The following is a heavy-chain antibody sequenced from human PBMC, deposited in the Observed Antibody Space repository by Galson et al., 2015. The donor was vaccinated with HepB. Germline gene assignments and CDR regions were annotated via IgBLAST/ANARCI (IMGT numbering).Heavy chain of an antibody. D-gene: IGHD2-2*01. CDR2: IRTSGDT. CDR3: ARASHCSGPSCAAFDI. CDR1: GFTFSSYD. V-gene: IGHV3-13*01. Sequence: SLRLSCAASGFTFSSYDMHWVRQVTGKGLEWVSAIRTSGDTYYAGSVKGRFTVSRENAKNSLYLQMNSLRGGDTAVYYCARASHCSGPSCAAFDIWGQGTQVTVSS. J-gene: IGHJ3*02.